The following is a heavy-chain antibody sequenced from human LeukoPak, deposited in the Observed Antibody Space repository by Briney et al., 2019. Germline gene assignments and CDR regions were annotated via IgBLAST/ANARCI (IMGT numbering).Heavy chain of an antibody. CDR3: ARSYIRDWLFFNWFDP. CDR1: GFTFDDYA. J-gene: IGHJ5*02. Sequence: PGGSLRLSCAASGFTFDDYAMHWVRQAPGKGLEWVSGISWNSGSIGYADSVKGRFTISRDNAKNSLYLQMNSLRAEDTAVYYCARSYIRDWLFFNWFDPWGQGTLVTVSP. V-gene: IGHV3-9*01. CDR2: ISWNSGSI. D-gene: IGHD3/OR15-3a*01.